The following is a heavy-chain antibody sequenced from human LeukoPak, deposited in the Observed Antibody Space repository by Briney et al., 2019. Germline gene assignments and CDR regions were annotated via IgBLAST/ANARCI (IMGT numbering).Heavy chain of an antibody. V-gene: IGHV3-7*01. CDR2: INRDGSDK. Sequence: GGSLRLSCAVSGFIFNDYWMTWVRQVPGRGLEWVANINRDGSDKNYVDSVKGQFTMSRDSAKRSVYLEMSSLRVEDTAVYYCARVGTWELQRVFDYWGQGTPVTVSS. CDR3: ARVGTWELQRVFDY. J-gene: IGHJ4*02. D-gene: IGHD1-26*01. CDR1: GFIFNDYW.